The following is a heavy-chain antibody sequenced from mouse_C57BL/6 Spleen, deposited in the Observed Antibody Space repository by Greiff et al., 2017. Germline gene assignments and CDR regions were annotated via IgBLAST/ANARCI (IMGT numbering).Heavy chain of an antibody. CDR2: INPNNGGT. J-gene: IGHJ4*01. Sequence: EVQLQQSGPELVKPGASVKISCKASGYTFTDYYMNWVKQSPGKSLEWIGDINPNNGGTSYNQKFKGKATLTVDKSSSTAYMELRSLTSEDSAVYYCARYYGSLYYAMDYWGQGTSVTVSS. V-gene: IGHV1-26*01. D-gene: IGHD1-1*01. CDR3: ARYYGSLYYAMDY. CDR1: GYTFTDYY.